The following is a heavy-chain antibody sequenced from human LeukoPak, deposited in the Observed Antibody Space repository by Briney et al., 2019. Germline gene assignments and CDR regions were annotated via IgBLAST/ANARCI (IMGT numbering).Heavy chain of an antibody. CDR2: IYDRGPA. Sequence: SETLSLTCTVSGYAITSGGFSWNWIRQPPGKGLEWIGCIYDRGPAYYNPSLKSRFTISVDRPKNQFFLTVTSLTAADTAVYYCARSRQASGLFNSWGQGTLVTVSS. CDR3: ARSRQASGLFNS. J-gene: IGHJ5*01. CDR1: GYAITSGGFS. V-gene: IGHV4-30-2*01. D-gene: IGHD3-10*01.